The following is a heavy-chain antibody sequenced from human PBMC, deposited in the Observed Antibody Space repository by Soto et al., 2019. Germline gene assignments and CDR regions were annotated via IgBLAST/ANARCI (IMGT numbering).Heavy chain of an antibody. CDR3: AKDRAATWVVDYSHYFGVDV. D-gene: IGHD2-15*01. CDR2: ISYSGTDK. V-gene: IGHV3-30*18. J-gene: IGHJ6*02. CDR1: GFTFNSYG. Sequence: QVQLVESGGGVVQPGRSLRLSCAVSGFTFNSYGMHWVRQAPGKGLEWVALISYSGTDKYYADSVKGRFTISRDNFKSTLFLQMNNLRAEDTAVYHCAKDRAATWVVDYSHYFGVDVWGQGTTVTVS.